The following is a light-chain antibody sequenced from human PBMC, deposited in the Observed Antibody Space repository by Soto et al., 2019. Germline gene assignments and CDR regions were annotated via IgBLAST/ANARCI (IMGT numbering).Light chain of an antibody. CDR3: QQYGTSPIT. Sequence: ENVLTQSPGTLSLSPGERATLSCRASQTVSSYLTWYQQRPGQAPRLLIYGASKRATGIPDRFSGSGSGTDFTLTISRLEPEDFALYYCQQYGTSPITFGQETPLEIK. V-gene: IGKV3-20*01. CDR2: GAS. J-gene: IGKJ5*01. CDR1: QTVSSY.